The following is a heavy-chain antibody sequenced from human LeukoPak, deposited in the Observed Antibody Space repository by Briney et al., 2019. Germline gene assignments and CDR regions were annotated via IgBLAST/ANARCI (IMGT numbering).Heavy chain of an antibody. CDR2: IYWNDDK. D-gene: IGHD3-3*01. V-gene: IGHV2-5*01. Sequence: SGPTPVNPTQTLTLTCTFSGFSLSTSGVGVGWIRQPPGKALEWLALIYWNDDKRYSPSLKSRLTITKDTSKNQVVLTMTNMDPVDTATYYCAHRGGYYDFWSGYYSSKFDYWGQGTLVTVSS. J-gene: IGHJ4*02. CDR3: AHRGGYYDFWSGYYSSKFDY. CDR1: GFSLSTSGVG.